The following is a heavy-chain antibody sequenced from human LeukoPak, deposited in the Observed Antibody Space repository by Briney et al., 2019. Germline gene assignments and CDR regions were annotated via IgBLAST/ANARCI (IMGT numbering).Heavy chain of an antibody. V-gene: IGHV4-39*02. CDR2: IYDSGST. D-gene: IGHD2-2*01. J-gene: IGHJ6*02. CDR1: GGSIRSSYYY. Sequence: SETLSLTCTVSGGSIRSSYYYWGWIRQPPGKGLEWIGSIYDSGSTYYNPSLKSRVTISVDTSKNQFSLKLSSVTAADTAVYYCARDGRGGSWYAFGYYYYYGMDVWGQGTTVTVSS. CDR3: ARDGRGGSWYAFGYYYYYGMDV.